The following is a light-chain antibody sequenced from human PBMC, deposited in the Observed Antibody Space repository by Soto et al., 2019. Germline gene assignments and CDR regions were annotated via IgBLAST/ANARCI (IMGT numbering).Light chain of an antibody. CDR3: QQYNNWPPYT. CDR1: QSVSSN. Sequence: EIVMTQSPATPSVSPGERATLSCRASQSVSSNFAWYQQKPGQAPRLLIYGASTRATGIPARFSGSGSGTEFTLTISSLQSEDFVVYYGQQYNNWPPYTFGQGTKLEIK. CDR2: GAS. J-gene: IGKJ2*01. V-gene: IGKV3-15*01.